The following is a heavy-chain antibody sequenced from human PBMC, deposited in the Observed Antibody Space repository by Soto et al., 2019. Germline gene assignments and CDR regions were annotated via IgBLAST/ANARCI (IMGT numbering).Heavy chain of an antibody. D-gene: IGHD6-19*01. V-gene: IGHV2-5*01. CDR3: ANTKAPQWLVAFDY. Sequence: SGPTLVNPTQTLTLTCTFSGFSLSTSGVGVGWIRQPPGKALEWLALIYWNDDKRHRSSLKSSLTITKDTSKNQVVLTMTNMDPVDTATYYCANTKAPQWLVAFDYWGQGALVTVYS. CDR2: IYWNDDK. CDR1: GFSLSTSGVG. J-gene: IGHJ4*02.